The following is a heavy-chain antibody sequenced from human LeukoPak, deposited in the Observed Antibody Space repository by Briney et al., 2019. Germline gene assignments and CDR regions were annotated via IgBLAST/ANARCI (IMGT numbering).Heavy chain of an antibody. D-gene: IGHD2-2*01. CDR1: GFSVSSAY. V-gene: IGHV3-66*01. CDR3: ARDNPNYCSTTSCSGGSDY. J-gene: IGHJ4*02. CDR2: IYSGGST. Sequence: GGSLRLSCAASGFSVSSAYMSWVRQAPGKGLEWVSIIYSGGSTSYADSVKGGFTISRDNSKNTLYLQMNSLRVEDTALYYCARDNPNYCSTTSCSGGSDYWGQGTLVTVSS.